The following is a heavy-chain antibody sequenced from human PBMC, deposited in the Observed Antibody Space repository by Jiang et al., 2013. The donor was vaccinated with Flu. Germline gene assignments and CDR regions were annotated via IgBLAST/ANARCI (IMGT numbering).Heavy chain of an antibody. D-gene: IGHD3-10*01. CDR2: IAADTGKT. Sequence: SGAEVKKPGASVKVSCKASGYTFTSYPMHWVRQAPGQGLEWMGWIAADTGKTKYSHRFQGRVTINRDTSASTAYMELSSLRSEDTAVYYCARGVKGVGEDPWGQGTLVTVSS. J-gene: IGHJ5*02. CDR3: ARGVKGVGEDP. CDR1: GYTFTSYP. V-gene: IGHV1-3*01.